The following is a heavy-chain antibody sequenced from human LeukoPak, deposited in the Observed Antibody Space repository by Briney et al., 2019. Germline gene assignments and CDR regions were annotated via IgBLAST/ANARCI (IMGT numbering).Heavy chain of an antibody. CDR3: ARDRSLGIIDY. D-gene: IGHD3-16*01. Sequence: SETLSLTCGVSGGSVINTNWWTWVRQPPGKGLEWIGEVHLDGRTNYNPSLESRLTMSVDVSENQVSLKLTSVTAADTAVYYCARDRSLGIIDYWGQGTLVTVSS. CDR2: VHLDGRT. J-gene: IGHJ4*02. V-gene: IGHV4-4*02. CDR1: GGSVINTNW.